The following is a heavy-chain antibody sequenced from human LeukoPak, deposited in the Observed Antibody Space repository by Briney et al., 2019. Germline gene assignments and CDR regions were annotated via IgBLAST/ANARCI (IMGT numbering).Heavy chain of an antibody. J-gene: IGHJ4*02. D-gene: IGHD5/OR15-5a*01. Sequence: SETLSLTCTVSGGSISSYFRNWIRQPPGQRLQWIGYMSNTGITKYNPALKSRVTISADTSKNQFSLILNSVTTADTAVYYCAKASVSTAVLFDSWGQGTLVAVSS. CDR1: GGSISSYF. CDR2: MSNTGIT. CDR3: AKASVSTAVLFDS. V-gene: IGHV4-59*01.